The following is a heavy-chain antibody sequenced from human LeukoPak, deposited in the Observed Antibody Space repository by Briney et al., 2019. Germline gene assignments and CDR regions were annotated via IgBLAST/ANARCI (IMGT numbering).Heavy chain of an antibody. V-gene: IGHV3-69-1*01. Sequence: PGGSLRLSCAASGFTFNNAWMSWVRQAPGKGLEWVSSISGGNYIDYADSVKGRFTISRDNAKNSLYLQMDSLRSEDTAVYHCARVVISYYYMDMWGKGTTVTVSS. CDR2: ISGGNYI. D-gene: IGHD3-3*02. CDR3: ARVVISYYYMDM. J-gene: IGHJ6*03. CDR1: GFTFNNAW.